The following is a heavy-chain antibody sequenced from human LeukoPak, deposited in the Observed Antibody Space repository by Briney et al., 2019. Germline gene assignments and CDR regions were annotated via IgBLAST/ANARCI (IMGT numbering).Heavy chain of an antibody. Sequence: GASVKVSCKASGYTFTSYGISWVRQAPGQGLEWMGWINPNRGGANYAQNFQGRVTMTRDTSISTVYMELSRLRSDDTAVYYCARTAGAVDYYYYYMDVWGKGTTVTISS. J-gene: IGHJ6*03. CDR1: GYTFTSYG. CDR3: ARTAGAVDYYYYYMDV. CDR2: INPNRGGA. V-gene: IGHV1-2*02. D-gene: IGHD1-26*01.